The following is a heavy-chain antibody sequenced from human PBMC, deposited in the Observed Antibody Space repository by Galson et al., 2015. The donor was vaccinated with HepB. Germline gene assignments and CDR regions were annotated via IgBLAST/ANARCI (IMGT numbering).Heavy chain of an antibody. J-gene: IGHJ2*01. V-gene: IGHV3-66*01. CDR3: ARDGYSSSWYVRYFDL. D-gene: IGHD6-13*01. CDR1: GFTVSSNY. Sequence: SLRLSCAASGFTVSSNYMSWVRQAPGKGLEWVSDIYSGGSTYYADSVKGRFTISRDNSKNTLYLQMNSLRAEDTAVYYCARDGYSSSWYVRYFDLWGRGTLVTVSS. CDR2: IYSGGST.